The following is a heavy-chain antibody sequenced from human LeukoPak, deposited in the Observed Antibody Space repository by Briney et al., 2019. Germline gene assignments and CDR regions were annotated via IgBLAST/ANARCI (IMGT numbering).Heavy chain of an antibody. CDR2: ISSSGSAI. CDR1: GFTFSDYY. CDR3: AREAIAVAIDY. Sequence: GGSLRLSCAASGFTFSDYYMSWIRQAPGKGLEWVSYISSSGSAIYYADSVKGRFTISRDNAKNSLYLQMNSLRAEDTAVYYCAREAIAVAIDYWGQGTLVTVSS. J-gene: IGHJ4*02. V-gene: IGHV3-11*01. D-gene: IGHD6-19*01.